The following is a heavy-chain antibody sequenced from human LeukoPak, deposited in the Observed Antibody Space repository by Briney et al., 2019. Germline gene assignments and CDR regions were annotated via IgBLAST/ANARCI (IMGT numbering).Heavy chain of an antibody. J-gene: IGHJ1*01. CDR1: GGSISSYY. Sequence: SETLSLTCTVSGGSISSYYWSWIRQPTGKGLEWIGYIYYSGSTNYNPSLKSRVTISVDTSKNQFSLKLSSVTAADTAVYYCAATYDSSGYYLPANRAEYFQHWGQGTLVTVSS. V-gene: IGHV4-59*01. CDR3: AATYDSSGYYLPANRAEYFQH. D-gene: IGHD3-22*01. CDR2: IYYSGST.